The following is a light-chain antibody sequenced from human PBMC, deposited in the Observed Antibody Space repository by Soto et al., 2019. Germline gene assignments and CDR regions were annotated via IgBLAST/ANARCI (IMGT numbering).Light chain of an antibody. Sequence: EIVLTQSPGTLSLSPGERATLSCRASQSFSSSYLAWYQQKPDQAPRLLIYGASSRATGIPDRFSGSGSGTDFTLTISSLEPEDFAVYYCQHYGSARFTFGPGTKVDVK. CDR3: QHYGSARFT. J-gene: IGKJ3*01. CDR2: GAS. CDR1: QSFSSSY. V-gene: IGKV3-20*01.